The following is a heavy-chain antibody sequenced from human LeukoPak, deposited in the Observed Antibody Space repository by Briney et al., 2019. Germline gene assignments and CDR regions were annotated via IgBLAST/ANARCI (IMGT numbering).Heavy chain of an antibody. CDR1: GGSMSSYY. V-gene: IGHV4-59*01. CDR2: IYYSGST. D-gene: IGHD3-22*01. Sequence: SETLSLTCTVSGGSMSSYYWSWIRQPPGKGLEWIGYIYYSGSTNYNPSLKSRVTISVDTSKNQFSLKLSSVTPADTAVYYCARANPPYYYESSGTYFDYWGQGTLVTVSS. CDR3: ARANPPYYYESSGTYFDY. J-gene: IGHJ4*02.